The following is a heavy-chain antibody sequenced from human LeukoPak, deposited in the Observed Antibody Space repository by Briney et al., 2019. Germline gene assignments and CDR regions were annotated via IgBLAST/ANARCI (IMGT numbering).Heavy chain of an antibody. Sequence: SETLSLTCTVSGGSISSYYWSWIRQPPGKGLEWVAYIYYSGSTNYNPSLKSRVTISVDTSKNQFSLKLSSVTAADTAVYYCARQCNYGSGSYYPDYWGQGTLVTVSS. J-gene: IGHJ4*02. V-gene: IGHV4-59*01. D-gene: IGHD3-10*01. CDR2: IYYSGST. CDR1: GGSISSYY. CDR3: ARQCNYGSGSYYPDY.